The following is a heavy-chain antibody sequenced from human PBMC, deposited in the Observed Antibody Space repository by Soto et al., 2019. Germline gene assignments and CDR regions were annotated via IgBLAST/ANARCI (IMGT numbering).Heavy chain of an antibody. CDR1: GYTFTNYD. CDR2: MNPNSGNT. Sequence: QVQLVQSGAEVKEPGASVKVSCKASGYTFTNYDIHWVRQATGQGLEWMGWMNPNSGNTGSPQKFQGRITMTRDTSISTAYMELSSLRSEDTAVYYCTRGLNLMTGADEAAFDSWGRGTLVTVSS. CDR3: TRGLNLMTGADEAAFDS. V-gene: IGHV1-8*01. J-gene: IGHJ4*02. D-gene: IGHD3-9*01.